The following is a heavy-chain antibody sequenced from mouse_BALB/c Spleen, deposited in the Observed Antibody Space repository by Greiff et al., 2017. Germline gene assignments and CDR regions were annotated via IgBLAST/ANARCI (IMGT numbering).Heavy chain of an antibody. CDR1: GFNIKDTY. CDR3: ARSLLRTAWFAY. J-gene: IGHJ3*01. D-gene: IGHD1-2*01. CDR2: IDPANGNT. Sequence: VQLQPSGAELVKPGASVKLSCTASGFNIKDTYMHWVKQRPEQGLEWIGRIDPANGNTKYDPKFQGKATITADTSSNTAYLQLSSLTSEDTAVYYCARSLLRTAWFAYWGQGTLVTVSA. V-gene: IGHV14-3*02.